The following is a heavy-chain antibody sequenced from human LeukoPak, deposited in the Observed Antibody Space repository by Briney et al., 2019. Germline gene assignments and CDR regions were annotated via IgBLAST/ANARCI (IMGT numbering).Heavy chain of an antibody. V-gene: IGHV1-8*03. J-gene: IGHJ4*02. CDR3: ARGGAIAVISH. Sequence: ASVKVSCKASGYTFTSYDINWVRQATGQGLEWMGWMNPDSGNTGYAQKFQGRVTLTRDTSISTAYMELSSLRSEDTAVYYCARGGAIAVISHWGQGTLVTVSS. D-gene: IGHD6-19*01. CDR2: MNPDSGNT. CDR1: GYTFTSYD.